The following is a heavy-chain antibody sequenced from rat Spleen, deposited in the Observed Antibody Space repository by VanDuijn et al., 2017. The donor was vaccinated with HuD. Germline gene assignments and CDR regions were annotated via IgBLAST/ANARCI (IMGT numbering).Heavy chain of an antibody. J-gene: IGHJ2*01. D-gene: IGHD1-1*01. V-gene: IGHV5-19*01. CDR3: ATTPLYSGDPYYFDY. CDR2: ISPSGGST. CDR1: GFTFNNYG. Sequence: EVQLVESGGGLVQPGRSLKLSCTASGFTFNNYGMHWIRQAPTKGLEWVASISPSGGSTFYRDSVKGRFTISRDIAKNTLYLQMDSLRSEDTATYYCATTPLYSGDPYYFDYWGQGVMVTVSS.